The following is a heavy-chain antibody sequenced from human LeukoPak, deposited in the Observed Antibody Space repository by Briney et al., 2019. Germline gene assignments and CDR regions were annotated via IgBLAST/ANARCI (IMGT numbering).Heavy chain of an antibody. J-gene: IGHJ5*02. CDR2: IYHSGST. CDR3: ARDRGFLEWLFGGWFDP. D-gene: IGHD3-3*01. V-gene: IGHV4-34*01. CDR1: GGSFSGYY. Sequence: PSETLSLTCAVYGGSFSGYYWSWIRQPPGKRLEWIGSIYHSGSTYYNPSLKSRVTISVDTSKNQFSLKLSSVTAADTAVYYCARDRGFLEWLFGGWFDPWGQGTLVTVSS.